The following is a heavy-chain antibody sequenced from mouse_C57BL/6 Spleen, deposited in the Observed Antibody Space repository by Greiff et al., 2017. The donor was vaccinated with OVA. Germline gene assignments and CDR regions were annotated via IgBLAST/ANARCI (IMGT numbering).Heavy chain of an antibody. J-gene: IGHJ4*01. Sequence: VQLKESGPELVKPGASVKISCKASGYAFSSSWMNWVKQRPGQGLEWIGRIYPGDGDTNYNGKFKGKATLTADKSASTAYMQLSSLTSEDSAVYFCAPSDLPQAMDYWGQGTSVTVSS. CDR3: APSDLPQAMDY. D-gene: IGHD2-1*01. CDR2: IYPGDGDT. V-gene: IGHV1-82*01. CDR1: GYAFSSSW.